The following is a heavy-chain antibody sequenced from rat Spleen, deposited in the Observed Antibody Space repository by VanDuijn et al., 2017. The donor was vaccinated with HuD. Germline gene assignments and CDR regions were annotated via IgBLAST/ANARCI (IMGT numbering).Heavy chain of an antibody. CDR1: GFTFNNYY. CDR3: ARAGYLRDWYFDF. J-gene: IGHJ1*01. V-gene: IGHV5-25*01. D-gene: IGHD2-2*01. Sequence: EVQVVESGGDLVQPGRSMKLSCAASGFTFNNYYMAWVRQAPTKGLEWVASLSTGGGNTYYRDSVKGRFTISRDYAKSTLYLQMDSLRSEDTATYYCARAGYLRDWYFDFWGPGTMVTVSS. CDR2: LSTGGGNT.